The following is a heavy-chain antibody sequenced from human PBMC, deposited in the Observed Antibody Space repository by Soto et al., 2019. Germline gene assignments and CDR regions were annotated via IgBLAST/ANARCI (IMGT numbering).Heavy chain of an antibody. CDR1: GFTFSSYS. CDR3: ARDQERGATTLEGGYYFDY. Sequence: GGSLRLSCAASGFTFSSYSMNWVRQAPGKGLEWVSSISSSSSYIYYADSVKGRFTISRDNAKNSLYLQMNSLRAEDTAVYYCARDQERGATTLEGGYYFDYWGQGTLVTVSS. V-gene: IGHV3-21*01. D-gene: IGHD1-26*01. J-gene: IGHJ4*02. CDR2: ISSSSSYI.